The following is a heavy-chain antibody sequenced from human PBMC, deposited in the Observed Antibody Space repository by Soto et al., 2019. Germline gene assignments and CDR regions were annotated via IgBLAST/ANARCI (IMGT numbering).Heavy chain of an antibody. D-gene: IGHD1-26*01. J-gene: IGHJ4*02. V-gene: IGHV1-46*01. CDR2: INPSGGST. CDR3: ARAYGGSDYTPYYFDY. CDR1: GYTFTSYY. Sequence: VASVKVSCKASGYTFTSYYMHWVRQAPGQGLEWMGIINPSGGSTSYAQKFQGRVTMTRDTSTSTVYMELSSLRSEDTAVYYCARAYGGSDYTPYYFDYWGQGTLVTVSS.